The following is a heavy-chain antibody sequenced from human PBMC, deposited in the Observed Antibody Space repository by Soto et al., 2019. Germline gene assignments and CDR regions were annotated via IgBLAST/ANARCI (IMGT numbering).Heavy chain of an antibody. CDR2: ISAYNGNT. J-gene: IGHJ4*02. CDR3: ATYMKTYYHDSSGYYSEFDY. D-gene: IGHD3-22*01. Sequence: QVQLVQSGAEVKKPGASVKVSCKASGYTFTSYGISWVRQAPGQGLEWMGWISAYNGNTNYAQKLQGRVTMTTDTSTRTAYMELRSLRSDDTAVYYCATYMKTYYHDSSGYYSEFDYWGQGTLVTVSS. V-gene: IGHV1-18*01. CDR1: GYTFTSYG.